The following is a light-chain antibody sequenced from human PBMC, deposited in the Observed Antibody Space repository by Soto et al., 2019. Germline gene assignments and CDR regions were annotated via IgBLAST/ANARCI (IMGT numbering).Light chain of an antibody. Sequence: DIQVTLSTSTMSASVGDRVTITCRASQSLNDWLAWFQQKPGKAPHLLIYKVSNLDSGVPSRFSGSGSGTEFTLTISSLQPDDFATYYCQQYNGYSWAFGQGTKVELK. CDR1: QSLNDW. J-gene: IGKJ1*01. CDR2: KVS. V-gene: IGKV1-5*03. CDR3: QQYNGYSWA.